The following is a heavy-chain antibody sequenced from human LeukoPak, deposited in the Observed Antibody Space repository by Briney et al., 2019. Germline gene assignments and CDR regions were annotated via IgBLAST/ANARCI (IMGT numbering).Heavy chain of an antibody. Sequence: SETLSLTCTVSGGSVSSGSYYWSWLRQPPGKGLEWIGYIYYTGSTSYNPSLKSRVTISMDTSKNQFSLKLSSVTAADSAVYYCARSDYSGSGTYTEFDAFDIWGQGPMVTVSS. J-gene: IGHJ3*02. D-gene: IGHD3-10*01. V-gene: IGHV4-61*01. CDR3: ARSDYSGSGTYTEFDAFDI. CDR1: GGSVSSGSYY. CDR2: IYYTGST.